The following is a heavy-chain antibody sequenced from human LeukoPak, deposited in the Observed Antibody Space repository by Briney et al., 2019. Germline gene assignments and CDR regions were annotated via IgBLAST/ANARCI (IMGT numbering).Heavy chain of an antibody. CDR2: VYYSGRA. V-gene: IGHV4-39*02. J-gene: IGHJ4*02. Sequence: SETLSLTCTVSGSSVSTINSYWGWIRQPLGKGLEWIGNVYYSGRANYSPSLKSRVTMSVDTSKNRFSLKMTSVTAADTAVYFCARLRKGRYFDYFLEYWGQGTLVTVSS. CDR1: GSSVSTINSY. D-gene: IGHD3-9*01. CDR3: ARLRKGRYFDYFLEY.